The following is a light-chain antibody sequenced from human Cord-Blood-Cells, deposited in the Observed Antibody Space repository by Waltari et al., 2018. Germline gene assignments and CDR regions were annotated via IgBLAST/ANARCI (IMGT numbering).Light chain of an antibody. CDR3: QQYDNLSIFT. J-gene: IGKJ3*01. V-gene: IGKV1-33*01. CDR1: QDISNY. Sequence: DIQMTQSPSSLSASVGDRVTITYQASQDISNYLNWYQQKPGKAPKLLNYDASNLETGVPSRVSGSGSGTDFTFTISSLQPEDIATYYCQQYDNLSIFTFGPGTKVDIK. CDR2: DAS.